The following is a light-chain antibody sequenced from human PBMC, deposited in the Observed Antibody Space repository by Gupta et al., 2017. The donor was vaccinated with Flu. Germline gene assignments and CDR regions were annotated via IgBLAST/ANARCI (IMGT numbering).Light chain of an antibody. Sequence: TTISSTGTNSDVCAYNDVSSYQQHPGKAPKLMIYEVSNRPSGVSNRFSGSKSGNTASLTISGLQAEDEADYYCSSYTSSSTLVFGTGPRSP. CDR3: SSYTSSSTLV. J-gene: IGLJ1*01. V-gene: IGLV2-14*01. CDR1: NSDVCAYND. CDR2: EVS.